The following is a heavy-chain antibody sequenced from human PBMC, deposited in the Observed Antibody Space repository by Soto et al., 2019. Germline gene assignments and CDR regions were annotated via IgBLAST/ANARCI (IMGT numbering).Heavy chain of an antibody. CDR1: GGSFSGYY. CDR2: INHSGST. Sequence: PSETLSLTCAVYGGSFSGYYWSWIRQPPGKGLEWIGEINHSGSTNYNPSLKSRVTISVDTSKNQFSLKLSSVTAADTAVYYCARGEYQLLPRHTYYYYGMDVWGQGTTVTVSS. V-gene: IGHV4-34*01. CDR3: ARGEYQLLPRHTYYYYGMDV. D-gene: IGHD2-2*01. J-gene: IGHJ6*02.